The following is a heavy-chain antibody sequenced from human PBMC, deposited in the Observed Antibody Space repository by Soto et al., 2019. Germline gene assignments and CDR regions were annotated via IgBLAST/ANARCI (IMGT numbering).Heavy chain of an antibody. CDR3: ANLGGYSYGYGQGDYYYYGMDV. J-gene: IGHJ6*02. CDR2: IYYSGST. Sequence: SETQSLTCTVSGGSSSSSSYCWGWIRKPPGKGLEWIGSIYYSGSTYYNPSLKSRVTISVDTSKNQFSLKPSSVTAADTAVYYCANLGGYSYGYGQGDYYYYGMDVWGQGTTVTVSS. V-gene: IGHV4-39*01. CDR1: GGSSSSSSYC. D-gene: IGHD5-18*01.